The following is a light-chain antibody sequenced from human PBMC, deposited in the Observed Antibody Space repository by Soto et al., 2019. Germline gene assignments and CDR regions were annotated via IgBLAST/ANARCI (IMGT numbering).Light chain of an antibody. Sequence: QSALTQPASVSGSPGQSITISCAGTISDLGGYNYVSWYQQHPGKAPKLMIYEVRDRPPGVSNRFSGSKSGNTASLTISGLQAEDEADYYCSSYTSSSTPYVFGTGTKVTVL. CDR3: SSYTSSSTPYV. J-gene: IGLJ1*01. CDR2: EVR. V-gene: IGLV2-14*01. CDR1: ISDLGGYNY.